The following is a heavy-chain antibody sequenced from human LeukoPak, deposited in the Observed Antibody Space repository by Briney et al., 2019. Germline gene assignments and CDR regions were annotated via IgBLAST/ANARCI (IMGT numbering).Heavy chain of an antibody. D-gene: IGHD3-9*01. CDR1: GGSISSSSYY. CDR2: IYYSGST. J-gene: IGHJ3*02. Sequence: SETLSLTCTVSGGSISSSSYYWGWMRQPPGKGLEWIGSIYYSGSTYYNPSLKSRVTISVDTSKNQFSLKLSSVTAADTAVYYCARALRYFDSRGAFDIWGQGTIVTVSP. CDR3: ARALRYFDSRGAFDI. V-gene: IGHV4-39*07.